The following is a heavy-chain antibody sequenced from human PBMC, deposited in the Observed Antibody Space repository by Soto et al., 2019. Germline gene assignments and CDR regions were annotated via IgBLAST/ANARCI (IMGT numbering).Heavy chain of an antibody. V-gene: IGHV3-48*01. D-gene: IGHD3-3*01. CDR2: ISSSSSTI. Sequence: EVQLVESGGGLVQPGGSLRLSCAASGFTFSSYSMNWVRQAPGKGLEWVSYISSSSSTIYYADSVKGRFTISRDNAKNSLYLQMNSLRAEDTALYYCARDSALFGVVIPFDYWGQGTLVTVSS. CDR3: ARDSALFGVVIPFDY. CDR1: GFTFSSYS. J-gene: IGHJ4*02.